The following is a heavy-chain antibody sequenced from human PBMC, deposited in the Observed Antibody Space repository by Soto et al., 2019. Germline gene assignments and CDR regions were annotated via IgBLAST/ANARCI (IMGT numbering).Heavy chain of an antibody. CDR1: GYTLTELS. CDR3: ATVTSVVERPSGRYYFDY. CDR2: FDPEDGET. Sequence: GASVKVSCKVSGYTLTELSMHWVRQAPGKGLEWMGGFDPEDGETIYAQKFQGRVTMTEDTSTDTAYMELSSLRSEDTAVYYCATVTSVVERPSGRYYFDYWGQGTLVTVSS. V-gene: IGHV1-24*01. D-gene: IGHD1-1*01. J-gene: IGHJ4*02.